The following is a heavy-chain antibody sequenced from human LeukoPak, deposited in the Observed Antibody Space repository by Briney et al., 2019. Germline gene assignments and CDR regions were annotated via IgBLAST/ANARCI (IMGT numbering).Heavy chain of an antibody. CDR1: GGSISSYY. D-gene: IGHD3-10*01. J-gene: IGHJ5*01. CDR3: ARDQLGVLGDNWFDT. V-gene: IGHV4-4*07. Sequence: PSETLSLTCTVSGGSISSYYWSWIRQPAGKGLEWIGRIYTSGSTNYNPSPKSRVTMSVDTSKNQFSLKLSSVTAADTAVYYCARDQLGVLGDNWFDTCGHGDLFSVSS. CDR2: IYTSGST.